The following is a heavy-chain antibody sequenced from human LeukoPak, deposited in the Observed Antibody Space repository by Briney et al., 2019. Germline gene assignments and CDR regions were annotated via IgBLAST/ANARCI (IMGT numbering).Heavy chain of an antibody. CDR1: GGSFSGYY. V-gene: IGHV4-34*01. J-gene: IGHJ4*02. D-gene: IGHD2-2*01. Sequence: PSETLSLTCAVYGGSFSGYYWSWIRQPPGKGLEWIGEINHSGSTNYNPSLKSRVTISVDTSKNQFSLKLNSVTAADTAVYYCARRWKAAAAFDYWGQGTLVTVSS. CDR2: INHSGST. CDR3: ARRWKAAAAFDY.